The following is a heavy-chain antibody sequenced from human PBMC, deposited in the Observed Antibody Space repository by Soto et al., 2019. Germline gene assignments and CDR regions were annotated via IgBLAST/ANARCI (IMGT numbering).Heavy chain of an antibody. Sequence: SETLSLTCAVSGYSISSSNWWGWIRQPPGKGLEWIGYIYFSGSTYYNPSLKSRVTMSVDTSKNQFSLKLSSVTAVDTAVYYCARRLDIAGSGYYYFGYWGQGTLVTVSS. D-gene: IGHD5-12*01. CDR3: ARRLDIAGSGYYYFGY. V-gene: IGHV4-28*01. J-gene: IGHJ4*02. CDR2: IYFSGST. CDR1: GYSISSSNW.